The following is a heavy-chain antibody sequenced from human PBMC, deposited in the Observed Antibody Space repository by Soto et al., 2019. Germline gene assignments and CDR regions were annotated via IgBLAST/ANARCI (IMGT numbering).Heavy chain of an antibody. J-gene: IGHJ6*02. D-gene: IGHD2-15*01. V-gene: IGHV5-51*01. CDR2: IYPGDSDT. Sequence: PGESLKISCKGSGYSFTSYWIGWVRQMPGKGLEWMGIIYPGDSDTRYSPSFQGQVTISVDKSISTAYLHWSSLKSSDTAMFYCARPLQGSTSLGFRKEVAAKADYYGMDVWGQGTTVTVSS. CDR1: GYSFTSYW. CDR3: ARPLQGSTSLGFRKEVAAKADYYGMDV.